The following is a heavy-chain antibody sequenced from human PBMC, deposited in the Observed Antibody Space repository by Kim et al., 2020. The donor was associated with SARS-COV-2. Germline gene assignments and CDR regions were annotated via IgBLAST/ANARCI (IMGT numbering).Heavy chain of an antibody. D-gene: IGHD6-19*01. V-gene: IGHV3-33*01. CDR2: ISNGGGNI. CDR3: ARGRIDRLVTPEFDY. CDR1: GFTFSSYG. Sequence: GGSLRLSCAASGFTFSSYGMSWVRQAPGKGLEWVADISNGGGNIYYLDSVKGRFTISRDNSKNSLYLQMNSLRTEDTAVYYCARGRIDRLVTPEFDYWG. J-gene: IGHJ4*01.